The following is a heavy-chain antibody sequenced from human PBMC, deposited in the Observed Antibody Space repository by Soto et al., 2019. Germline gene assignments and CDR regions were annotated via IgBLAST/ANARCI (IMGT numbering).Heavy chain of an antibody. CDR2: IIPLFGTA. CDR1: GVTFSSET. V-gene: IGHV1-69*01. J-gene: IGHJ5*02. Sequence: QVQLVQSGADVKKPGSSVKVSCQASGVTFSSETLGWVRQSPGQGLEWVGGIIPLFGTARYAQKFQGRVTITADESTSTVYMELSSLRSDDTAVYVCATKLGDNPASPVGACGQGTLVTVSS. D-gene: IGHD1-20*01. CDR3: ATKLGDNPASPVGA.